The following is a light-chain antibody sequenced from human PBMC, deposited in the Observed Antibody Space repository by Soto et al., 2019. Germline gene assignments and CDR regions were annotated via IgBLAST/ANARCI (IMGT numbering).Light chain of an antibody. J-gene: IGKJ5*01. CDR1: QDISNY. V-gene: IGKV1-33*01. CDR2: DAS. Sequence: DLQMTQSPSSLSASVGDRVTITCQASQDISNYLNWYQQKPGKDPKLLIYDASNLETGIPARFSGSGSGTDFTYTISSLQPEDIATYYCQQYDNLPITFGQGTRLEIK. CDR3: QQYDNLPIT.